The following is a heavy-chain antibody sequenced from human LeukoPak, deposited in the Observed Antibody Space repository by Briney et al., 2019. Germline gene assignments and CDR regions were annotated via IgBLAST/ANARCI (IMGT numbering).Heavy chain of an antibody. V-gene: IGHV3-21*01. CDR3: ARDLQNLVVNWGYWYFDL. CDR2: ISSSSSYI. D-gene: IGHD7-27*01. J-gene: IGHJ2*01. Sequence: PGGSLRLSCAASGFTFSSYSMNWVRQAPGKGLEWVSSISSSSSYIYYADSVKGRFTISRDNAKNSLYLQMNSLRAEDTAVYYCARDLQNLVVNWGYWYFDLWGRGTLVTVSS. CDR1: GFTFSSYS.